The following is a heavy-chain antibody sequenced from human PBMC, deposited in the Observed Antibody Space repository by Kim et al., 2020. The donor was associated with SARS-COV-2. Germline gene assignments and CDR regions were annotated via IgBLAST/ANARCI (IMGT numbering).Heavy chain of an antibody. Sequence: YNPSLKSRFTISVDTSKNQFSLKLTSVTAADTAVYYCARSSGYYYGDFDYWGQGTLVTVSS. V-gene: IGHV4-31*02. J-gene: IGHJ4*02. CDR3: ARSSGYYYGDFDY. D-gene: IGHD3-22*01.